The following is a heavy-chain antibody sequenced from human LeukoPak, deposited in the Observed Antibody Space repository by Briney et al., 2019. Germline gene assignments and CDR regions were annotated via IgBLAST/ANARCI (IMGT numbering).Heavy chain of an antibody. V-gene: IGHV3-21*01. Sequence: GGSLRLSCAASGFTFSSYSMNWVRQAPGKGLEWVSSIISSSSYIYYADSVKGRFTISRDNAKNSLYLQMNSLRAEDTAVYYCARDGFEVGSYGYDLDYWGQGTLVTVSS. D-gene: IGHD5-18*01. CDR3: ARDGFEVGSYGYDLDY. J-gene: IGHJ4*02. CDR2: IISSSSYI. CDR1: GFTFSSYS.